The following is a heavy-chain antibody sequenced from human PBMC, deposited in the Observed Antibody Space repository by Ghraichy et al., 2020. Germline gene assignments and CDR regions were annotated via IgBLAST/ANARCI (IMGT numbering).Heavy chain of an antibody. CDR1: GDSISRDGYY. CDR3: ARYCSSTSCYLHH. Sequence: SETLSLICTVSGDSISRDGYYWSWIRQHPGKGLEWIGYIDSRGTTFYNPSLKSRLNISIDTSKNQFSLRLSSVTAADTAVYYCARYCSSTSCYLHHWGQGTLVTVS. CDR2: IDSRGTT. D-gene: IGHD2-2*01. V-gene: IGHV4-31*03. J-gene: IGHJ5*02.